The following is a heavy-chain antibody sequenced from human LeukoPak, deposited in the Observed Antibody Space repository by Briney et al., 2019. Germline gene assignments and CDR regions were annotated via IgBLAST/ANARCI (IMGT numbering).Heavy chain of an antibody. D-gene: IGHD5-18*01. CDR3: ARGAAIATAIVWFDP. J-gene: IGHJ5*02. CDR2: INHSGST. V-gene: IGHV4-34*01. CDR1: GGSFSGYY. Sequence: SETLSLTCAVYGGSFSGYYWNWIRQPPGKGLEWIGEINHSGSTNYNPSLKSRVTISLDTSKNQFSLKLSSVTAADTAIYYCARGAAIATAIVWFDPWGQGTLVTVSS.